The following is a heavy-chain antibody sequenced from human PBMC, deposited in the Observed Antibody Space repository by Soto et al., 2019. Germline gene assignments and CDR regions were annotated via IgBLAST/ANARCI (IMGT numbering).Heavy chain of an antibody. CDR1: GFTVSSKY. Sequence: EAQVVESGGGLIQPGGSLRLSCAASGFTVSSKYMTWVRQAPGKGLEWVSIIWSAGLTYYADSMKGRFTISRDNSKNTLYLQMNSLRAEDSALYYCARELPPDLWGQGTLVTVSS. CDR2: IWSAGLT. V-gene: IGHV3-53*01. J-gene: IGHJ5*02. CDR3: ARELPPDL.